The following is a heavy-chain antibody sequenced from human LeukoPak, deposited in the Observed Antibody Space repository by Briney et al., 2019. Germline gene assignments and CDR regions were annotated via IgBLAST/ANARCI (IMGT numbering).Heavy chain of an antibody. Sequence: SETLSLTCTVSGGSISSRSYYWGWIRQPPGKGLEGIGSIYYSGSTYYNPSLKSRVTISVDTSKNQFSLKLSSVTAADTAVYYCARPDYGGNSYAFDIWGQGTMVTVSS. CDR1: GGSISSRSYY. CDR3: ARPDYGGNSYAFDI. D-gene: IGHD4-23*01. CDR2: IYYSGST. V-gene: IGHV4-39*01. J-gene: IGHJ3*02.